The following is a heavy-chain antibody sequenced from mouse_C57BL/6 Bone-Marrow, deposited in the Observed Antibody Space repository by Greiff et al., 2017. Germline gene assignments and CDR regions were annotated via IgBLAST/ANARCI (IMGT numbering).Heavy chain of an antibody. CDR2: IHPNSGST. CDR1: GYTFTSYW. D-gene: IGHD3-3*01. Sequence: QVQLQQPGAELVKPGASVKLSCKASGYTFTSYWMHWVKQRPGQGLEWIGMIHPNSGSTNYNEKFKSKATLTVDKSSSTAYMQLSSLTSEDSAVYYCARRGRGDYFDYWGQGTTLTVSS. V-gene: IGHV1-64*01. J-gene: IGHJ2*01. CDR3: ARRGRGDYFDY.